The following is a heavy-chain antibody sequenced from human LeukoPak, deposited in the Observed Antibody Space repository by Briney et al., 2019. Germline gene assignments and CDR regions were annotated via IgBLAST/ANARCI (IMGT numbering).Heavy chain of an antibody. J-gene: IGHJ4*02. CDR2: TYNSYT. Sequence: ASVKVSCKASGYTSTTYGISWVRQAPGQGLEWMGWTYNSYTHYAQTLRDRLTMTTDTSTSTSYMELRSLRSDDTAVYYYARALAQGGSFDLYYFDSWGQGSLVTVSS. D-gene: IGHD3-9*01. CDR3: ARALAQGGSFDLYYFDS. CDR1: GYTSTTYG. V-gene: IGHV1-18*01.